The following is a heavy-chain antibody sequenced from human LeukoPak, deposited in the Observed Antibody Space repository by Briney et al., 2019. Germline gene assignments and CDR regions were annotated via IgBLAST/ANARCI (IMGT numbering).Heavy chain of an antibody. V-gene: IGHV1-69*13. CDR2: IVPLLGSA. D-gene: IGHD5-18*01. Sequence: SVKVSCTASGGTFSSYGISWVRQAPGQGLEWMGGIVPLLGSANFAQKFQGRVTITADESTSTAYMELSSLRSEDTAVYYCARDSRRGYSYGQTDYWGQGTLVTVSS. J-gene: IGHJ4*02. CDR1: GGTFSSYG. CDR3: ARDSRRGYSYGQTDY.